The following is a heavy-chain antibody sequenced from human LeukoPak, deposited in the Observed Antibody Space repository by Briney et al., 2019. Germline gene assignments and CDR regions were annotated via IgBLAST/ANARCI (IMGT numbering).Heavy chain of an antibody. J-gene: IGHJ4*02. CDR3: ARDPLRYLRVGHYDY. Sequence: GGSLRLSCAASGFTFSNSAMNWVRQGPGKGLEWVSSIDYNSSHIYYADSVRGRFTISRDNARNSVYLQMNSLRVEDTAVYYCARDPLRYLRVGHYDYWGQGTLVAVSS. D-gene: IGHD3-9*01. CDR2: IDYNSSHI. V-gene: IGHV3-21*01. CDR1: GFTFSNSA.